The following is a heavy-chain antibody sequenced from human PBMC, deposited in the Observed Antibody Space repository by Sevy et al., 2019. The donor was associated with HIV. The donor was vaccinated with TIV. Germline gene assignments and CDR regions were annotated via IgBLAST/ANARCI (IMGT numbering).Heavy chain of an antibody. CDR3: ASKSYGDYVEHFQH. CDR2: IYYSGST. V-gene: IGHV4-30-4*01. D-gene: IGHD4-17*01. Sequence: SETLSLTCTVSGGSIISGDYYWSWIRQPPGKGLEWIGYIYYSGSTYYNPSLKSRVTISVDTSKNQFSLKLSSVTAADTAVYYCASKSYGDYVEHFQHWGQGTLVTVSS. CDR1: GGSIISGDYY. J-gene: IGHJ1*01.